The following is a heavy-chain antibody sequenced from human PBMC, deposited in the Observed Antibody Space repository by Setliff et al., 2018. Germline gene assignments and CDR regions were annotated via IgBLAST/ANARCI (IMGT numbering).Heavy chain of an antibody. CDR3: VRGPGPSVVVAMPFDR. V-gene: IGHV1-18*01. D-gene: IGHD5-12*01. Sequence: CKTSGYNFITFGISWVRQAPGQGLEWMGWISPYNEKTNYAEKFQGRVTMTTDTSTTTVYMEVASLRSDDTAVYYCVRGPGPSVVVAMPFDRWGQGTLVTVSS. CDR2: ISPYNEKT. J-gene: IGHJ4*02. CDR1: GYNFITFG.